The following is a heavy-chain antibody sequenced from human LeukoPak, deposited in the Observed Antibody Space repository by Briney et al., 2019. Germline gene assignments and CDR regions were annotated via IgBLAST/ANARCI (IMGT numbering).Heavy chain of an antibody. V-gene: IGHV1-69*05. CDR1: GGTFSGYA. D-gene: IGHD3-3*01. CDR2: IIPIFGTA. J-gene: IGHJ5*02. CDR3: ARERSFGVVNWFDP. Sequence: SVKVSCKASGGTFSGYAISWVRQAPGQGLEWMGGIIPIFGTANYAQKFQGRVTITTDESTSTAYMELSSLRSEDTAVYYCARERSFGVVNWFDPWGQGTLVTVSS.